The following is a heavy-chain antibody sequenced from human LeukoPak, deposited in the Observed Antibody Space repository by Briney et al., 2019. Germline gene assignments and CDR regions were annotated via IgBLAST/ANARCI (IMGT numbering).Heavy chain of an antibody. V-gene: IGHV3-53*01. CDR3: ARGSSEFDY. D-gene: IGHD2-15*01. CDR1: GVTVSSNY. Sequence: GGSLRLSCAVSGVTVSSNYMSWVRQAPGKGLEWVSAIYTGGSTHYADSVKGRFTTSRDNAKNTLYLQMDSLRAEDTAVYYCARGSSEFDYWGQGTLVTVSS. CDR2: IYTGGST. J-gene: IGHJ4*02.